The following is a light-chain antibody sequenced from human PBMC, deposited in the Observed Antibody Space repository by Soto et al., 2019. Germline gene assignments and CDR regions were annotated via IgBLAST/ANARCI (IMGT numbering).Light chain of an antibody. Sequence: QSVLTQPPSVSEAPRQRVTISCSGSSSNIGKNAVNWYQQLPGKAPKLLIYYDDLLPSGVSDRFSGSKSGTSASLAISGLQSEDEDDYYCATWDDSLNGLVFGGGTKLTVL. CDR2: YDD. V-gene: IGLV1-36*01. CDR1: SSNIGKNA. CDR3: ATWDDSLNGLV. J-gene: IGLJ2*01.